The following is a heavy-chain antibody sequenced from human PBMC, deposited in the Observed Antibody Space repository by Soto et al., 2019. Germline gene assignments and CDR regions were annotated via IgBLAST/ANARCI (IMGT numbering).Heavy chain of an antibody. D-gene: IGHD2-2*01. V-gene: IGHV6-1*01. CDR2: TYYRSKWYN. CDR3: ARAPGGWPDCSSTSCYYYYMDV. CDR1: GASVSSNSAA. Sequence: SQTLSLTCAITGASVSSNSAARNWIRQSPSRGLEWLGRTYYRSKWYNDYAVSVKSRITINPDTSKNQFSLQLNSVTPEDTAVYYCARAPGGWPDCSSTSCYYYYMDVWGKGTTVTVSS. J-gene: IGHJ6*03.